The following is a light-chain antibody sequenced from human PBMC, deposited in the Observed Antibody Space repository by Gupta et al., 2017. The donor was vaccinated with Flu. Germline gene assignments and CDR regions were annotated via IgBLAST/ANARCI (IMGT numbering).Light chain of an antibody. CDR2: GAS. CDR1: QSVSSK. Sequence: PVTLSVSPGERATLSCRASQSVSSKLAWYQHKRGQAPRLLIYGASTRASGIPARFSGSGSGTEFTLTISSLQSEDFAVYHCQQDNDWPLSFGGGTKVEIK. V-gene: IGKV3-15*01. J-gene: IGKJ4*01. CDR3: QQDNDWPLS.